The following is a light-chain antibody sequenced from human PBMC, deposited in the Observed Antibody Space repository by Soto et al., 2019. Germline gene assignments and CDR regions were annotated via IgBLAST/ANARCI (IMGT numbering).Light chain of an antibody. CDR3: QQYGSSPIT. V-gene: IGKV3-20*01. CDR2: DAS. Sequence: EIVMTQSPVTLSVSPGERTTLSCRASQSVSSNLAWYQQRPGQAPRLLIYDASKRAAGIPPRFSGSGSTTDFTLTIRSLEPEDFAVYYCQQYGSSPITFGQGTRLEIK. J-gene: IGKJ5*01. CDR1: QSVSSN.